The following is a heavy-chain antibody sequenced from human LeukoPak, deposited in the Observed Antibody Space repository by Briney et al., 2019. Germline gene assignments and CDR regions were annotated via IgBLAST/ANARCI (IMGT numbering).Heavy chain of an antibody. J-gene: IGHJ4*02. D-gene: IGHD2-2*01. CDR3: ARDLLVVVVPAAIRGGYYFDY. CDR1: GYTFTGYY. CDR2: INPNSGGT. V-gene: IGHV1-2*02. Sequence: ASVKVSCKASGYTFTGYYMHWVRQAPGQGLEWMGWINPNSGGTNYAQKFQGRVTMTRDTSISTAYMELSRLRSDDTAVYYCARDLLVVVVPAAIRGGYYFDYWGQGTLVTVSS.